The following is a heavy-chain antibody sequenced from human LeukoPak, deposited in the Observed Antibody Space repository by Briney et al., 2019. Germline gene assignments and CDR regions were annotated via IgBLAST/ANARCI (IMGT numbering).Heavy chain of an antibody. CDR3: ARDQGSSWYLYAFDI. V-gene: IGHV4-59*12. D-gene: IGHD6-13*01. J-gene: IGHJ3*02. CDR1: GGSISSYY. CDR2: IYYSGST. Sequence: PSETLSLTCTVSGGSISSYYWSWIRQPPGKGLEWIGYIYYSGSTNYNPSLKSRVTISVDTSKNQFSLKLSSVTAADTAVYYCARDQGSSWYLYAFDIWGQGTMVTVSS.